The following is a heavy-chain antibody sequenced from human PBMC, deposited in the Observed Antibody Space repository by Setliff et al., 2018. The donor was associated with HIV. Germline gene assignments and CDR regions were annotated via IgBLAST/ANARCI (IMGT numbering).Heavy chain of an antibody. D-gene: IGHD3-3*01. CDR2: IYYSGST. Sequence: PSETLSLTCTVSGGSIRSTSHYWGWIRQPPGKGLEWIGSIYYSGSTHYNPSLKTRVTISVDTSKNQFSLKLSSVTAADTAVYYCASLTTDRFLEWLFVYWGQGTLVTVSS. V-gene: IGHV4-39*01. J-gene: IGHJ4*02. CDR1: GGSIRSTSHY. CDR3: ASLTTDRFLEWLFVY.